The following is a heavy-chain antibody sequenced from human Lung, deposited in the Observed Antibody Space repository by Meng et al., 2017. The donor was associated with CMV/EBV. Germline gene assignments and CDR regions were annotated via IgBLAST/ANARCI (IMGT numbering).Heavy chain of an antibody. Sequence: QVQLQESGPGLVKPSGTLSLTGGVSGVSISSNIRWTWVRQPPGKGLEWIGDIDDSGSTNYNPSLNSRISISLDNSKNHFSLKVNSVTAADTAVYYCARGKQDAWELLAYWGQGALVTVSS. J-gene: IGHJ4*02. CDR2: IDDSGST. CDR1: GVSISSNIR. CDR3: ARGKQDAWELLAY. D-gene: IGHD1-26*01. V-gene: IGHV4-4*02.